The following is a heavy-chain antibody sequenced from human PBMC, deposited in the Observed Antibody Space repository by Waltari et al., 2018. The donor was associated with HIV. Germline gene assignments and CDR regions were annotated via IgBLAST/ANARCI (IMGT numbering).Heavy chain of an antibody. CDR2: TSYRSKWYN. CDR1: GDTASSTSPA. CDR3: ARGRQPDSSGWRLDY. V-gene: IGHV6-1*01. D-gene: IGHD6-19*01. Sequence: QVQLQQSGPGLVKPSQTLSLTCAISGDTASSTSPAWNWIRPSPSRGLEWPGRTSYRSKWYNDYAVSGKSRITINPDTSKNQFSRQLNVVTPEDTAVYYCARGRQPDSSGWRLDYWGQGTLVTVSS. J-gene: IGHJ4*02.